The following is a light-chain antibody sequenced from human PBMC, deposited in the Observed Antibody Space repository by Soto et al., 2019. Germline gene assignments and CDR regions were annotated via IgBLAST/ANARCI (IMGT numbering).Light chain of an antibody. CDR3: QQRKNWPPIT. J-gene: IGKJ5*01. V-gene: IGKV3-11*01. CDR2: DSS. Sequence: EIEVTQSPATLSLSPGGTATLSCRASQNVDKFLAWYQQRPGQPPRLLIFDSSNRATGVPVRFSGSGSGTVFTLTIGSLEPEDSAVYYCQQRKNWPPITFGQGTRLEIK. CDR1: QNVDKF.